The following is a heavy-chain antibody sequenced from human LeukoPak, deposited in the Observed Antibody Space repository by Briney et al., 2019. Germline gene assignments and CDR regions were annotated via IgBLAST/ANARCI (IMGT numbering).Heavy chain of an antibody. CDR3: AIATGNYYWDFDY. J-gene: IGHJ4*02. CDR1: GGSVSNSLYY. CDR2: INHSGST. D-gene: IGHD1-26*01. V-gene: IGHV4-39*01. Sequence: PSETLSLTCTVSGGSVSNSLYYWSWIRQPPGKGLEWIGEINHSGSTNYNPSLKSRVTISVDTSKNQFSLRLNSVTAADTAVYYCAIATGNYYWDFDYGGKGIRVTVSS.